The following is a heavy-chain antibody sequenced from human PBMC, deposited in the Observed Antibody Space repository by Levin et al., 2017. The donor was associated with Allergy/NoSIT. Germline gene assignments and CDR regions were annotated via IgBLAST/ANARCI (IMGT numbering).Heavy chain of an antibody. D-gene: IGHD3-22*01. Sequence: SQTLSLPCSVSGGSIRSYYWSWIRQPPGKGLEWIGYIYYSGSTNYNPSLKSRVTISADTSKNQFSLKLTSVTAADTAVYYCARVSDGSGYWDFDYWGQGTLVTVSS. J-gene: IGHJ4*02. V-gene: IGHV4-59*01. CDR3: ARVSDGSGYWDFDY. CDR2: IYYSGST. CDR1: GGSIRSYY.